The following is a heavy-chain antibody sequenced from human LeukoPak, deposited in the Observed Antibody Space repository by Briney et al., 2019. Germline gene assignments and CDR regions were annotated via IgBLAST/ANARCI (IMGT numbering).Heavy chain of an antibody. V-gene: IGHV4-59*08. J-gene: IGHJ4*02. Sequence: PSETLSLTCIVSAGSTRGYYWSWIRQPPGKGLEWIGYIYYSGSTKYNPSLKSRVTISVDTSERQFSLKLSSVTAADTAVYYCASPLRYCGNTNCYGCFDSWGQGTLVTVSS. CDR3: ASPLRYCGNTNCYGCFDS. D-gene: IGHD2-2*01. CDR2: IYYSGST. CDR1: AGSTRGYY.